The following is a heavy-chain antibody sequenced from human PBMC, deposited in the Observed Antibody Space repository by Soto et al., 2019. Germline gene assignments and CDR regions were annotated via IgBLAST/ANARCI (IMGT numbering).Heavy chain of an antibody. J-gene: IGHJ3*01. D-gene: IGHD3-10*01. CDR3: VKDRMSYNSVWDPFDL. CDR2: AGGGDDT. CDR1: GFTFSNFA. V-gene: IGHV3-23*01. Sequence: GQLLESGGGLVQPGGSLRLSCAASGFTFSNFAMTWVRQAPGKGLEWVSSAGGGDDTYYADSVKGRFIISRDNSKSTLSLRLNGLRAEDTAVYYCVKDRMSYNSVWDPFDLWGQGTMVTVSP.